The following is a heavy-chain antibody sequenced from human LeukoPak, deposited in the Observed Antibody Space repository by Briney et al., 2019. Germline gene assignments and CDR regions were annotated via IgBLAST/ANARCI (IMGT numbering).Heavy chain of an antibody. CDR1: GFTFSNYW. Sequence: GGSLRLSCAASGFTFSNYWVTWVRQAPGKGLEWVAHINQDGSEEHYMDSVKARFTISRDNAKNSLSLQMNSLRAEDTAVYYCVRSPTTVSIPAWGQGTLVTVSS. D-gene: IGHD4-17*01. J-gene: IGHJ5*02. CDR2: INQDGSEE. V-gene: IGHV3-7*01. CDR3: VRSPTTVSIPA.